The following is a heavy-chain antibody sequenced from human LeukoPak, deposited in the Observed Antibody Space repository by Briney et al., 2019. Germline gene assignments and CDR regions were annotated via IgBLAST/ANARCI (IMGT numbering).Heavy chain of an antibody. D-gene: IGHD3-22*01. Sequence: SETLSLTCAAYGGSFSGYYWSWIRQPPGKGLEWIGEINHSGSTNYNPSLKSRVTISVDTSKNQFSLKLSSVTAADTAVYYCARGKRYDSSGYYGLRYYYGMDVWGQGTTVTVSS. CDR3: ARGKRYDSSGYYGLRYYYGMDV. V-gene: IGHV4-34*01. CDR2: INHSGST. J-gene: IGHJ6*02. CDR1: GGSFSGYY.